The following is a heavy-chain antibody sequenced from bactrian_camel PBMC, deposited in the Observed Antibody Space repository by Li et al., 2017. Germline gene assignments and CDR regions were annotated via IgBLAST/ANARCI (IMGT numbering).Heavy chain of an antibody. CDR2: ITPGRGRR. D-gene: IGHD4*01. CDR1: EFTSSTYC. CDR3: AADLVDLSGPGDYSYGCPDPRDFGDYGY. Sequence: HVQLVESGGGSVQTGGSLRLSCRVSEFTSSTYCMGWFRQAPGKDREGVAAITPGRGRRYYGDSVKGRFTISQDNTKNTIYLQMNDLKPEDTATYYCAADLVDLSGPGDYSYGCPDPRDFGDYGYWGRGTQVTVS. V-gene: IGHV3S1*01. J-gene: IGHJ6*01.